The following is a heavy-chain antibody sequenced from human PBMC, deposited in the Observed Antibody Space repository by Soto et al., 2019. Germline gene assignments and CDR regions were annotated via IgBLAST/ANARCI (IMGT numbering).Heavy chain of an antibody. CDR1: GGSISSGAYY. V-gene: IGHV4-31*03. CDR2: IYYSGTT. CDR3: ARGGYCSSTTCSNWFDP. J-gene: IGHJ5*02. Sequence: QVQLQESGPGLVKPSQTLSLTCTVSGGSISSGAYYWSWIRQHPEKGLEWIGYIYYSGTTYYNPSLKSRVTISVVTSKNQFSLKLSSVTAADTAVYYCARGGYCSSTTCSNWFDPWGQGTLVTVSS. D-gene: IGHD2-2*01.